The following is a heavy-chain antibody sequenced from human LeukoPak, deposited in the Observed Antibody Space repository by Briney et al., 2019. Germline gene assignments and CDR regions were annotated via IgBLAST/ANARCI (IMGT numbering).Heavy chain of an antibody. V-gene: IGHV3-74*01. J-gene: IGHJ4*02. D-gene: IGHD3-10*01. CDR1: GFTFSSYW. CDR3: ATDQMYYYGSRSYSPFNH. Sequence: GGSLRLSCAASGFTFSSYWMHWVRQAPGKGLVWVSRINSDGSSTSYADSVKGRFTISRDNAKNTLYLQMNSLRAEDTAVYYCATDQMYYYGSRSYSPFNHWGQGTLVTVSS. CDR2: INSDGSST.